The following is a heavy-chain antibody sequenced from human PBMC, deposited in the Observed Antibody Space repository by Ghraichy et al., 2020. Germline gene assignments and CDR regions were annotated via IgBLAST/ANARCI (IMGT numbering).Heavy chain of an antibody. CDR2: INSDGSSI. CDR3: ARGDVTGTRAGWFDP. V-gene: IGHV3-74*01. Sequence: GESLNISCAASGFTFSNYWMHWVRQAPGKGLVWVSRINSDGSSISYADSVKGRFTISRDNAKNTLYLQMNSLRAEDTAVYHCARGDVTGTRAGWFDPWGQGTLVTVSS. D-gene: IGHD1-20*01. CDR1: GFTFSNYW. J-gene: IGHJ5*02.